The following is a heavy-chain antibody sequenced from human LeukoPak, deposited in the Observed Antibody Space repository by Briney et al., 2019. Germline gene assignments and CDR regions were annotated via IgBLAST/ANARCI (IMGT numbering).Heavy chain of an antibody. V-gene: IGHV4-39*01. CDR1: GGSISSSSYY. J-gene: IGHJ4*02. CDR2: IYYSGST. Sequence: SETLSLTCTVSGGSISSSSYYWGWIRQPPGKGLEWIGSIYYSGSTYYNPSLKSRVTISVDTSKNQFSLKLSSVTVADTAVYYCARLEHAAAQDYWGQGTLVTVSS. CDR3: ARLEHAAAQDY. D-gene: IGHD6-13*01.